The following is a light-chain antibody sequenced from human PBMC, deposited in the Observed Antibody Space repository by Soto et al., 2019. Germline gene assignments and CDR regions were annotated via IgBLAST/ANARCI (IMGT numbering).Light chain of an antibody. V-gene: IGKV3-15*01. CDR1: QSVSSN. CDR2: GAS. J-gene: IGKJ1*01. CDR3: QQYSDSPPP. Sequence: DRVMTQSQATLSVSPGERATLSCRASQSVSSNLAWYQQKPGQAPRLLIYGASTRATGIPARFSGSGSGTDFTLTIDRLEPEDFAMYYCQQYSDSPPPFGQGTKVDIK.